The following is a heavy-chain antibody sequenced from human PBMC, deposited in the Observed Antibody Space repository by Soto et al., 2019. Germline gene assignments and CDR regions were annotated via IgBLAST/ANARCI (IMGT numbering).Heavy chain of an antibody. D-gene: IGHD3-10*01. J-gene: IGHJ5*02. CDR1: GGTFSSYA. CDR2: IIPIFGTA. CDR3: ARVSYYYGSGSPYNWFDP. V-gene: IGHV1-69*06. Sequence: QVQLVQSGAEVKKPGSSVKVSCKASGGTFSSYAISWVRQAPGQGLEWMGGIIPIFGTANYAQKFQGRVTITADKSTSTAYMELSSLRSEDTAVYYCARVSYYYGSGSPYNWFDPWCQGTLVTVSS.